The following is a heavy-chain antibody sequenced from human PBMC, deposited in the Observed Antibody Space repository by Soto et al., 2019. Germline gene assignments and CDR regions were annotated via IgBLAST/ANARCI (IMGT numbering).Heavy chain of an antibody. CDR3: ANYYDSSGYFFFFHY. CDR1: GFIFISHA. D-gene: IGHD3-22*01. CDR2: LSGSGGST. Sequence: GGSLILSCAASGFIFISHAMSWVRQAPGKRLEWVSALSGSGGSTYYADSVKGRLTISRDNSKNTLYLQMNSLRAEDTAAYYCANYYDSSGYFFFFHYWGQGPLISVSS. V-gene: IGHV3-23*01. J-gene: IGHJ4*02.